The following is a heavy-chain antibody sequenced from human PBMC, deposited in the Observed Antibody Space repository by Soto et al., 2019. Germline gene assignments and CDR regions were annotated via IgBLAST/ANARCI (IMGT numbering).Heavy chain of an antibody. J-gene: IGHJ4*02. CDR2: ISYDGSNK. D-gene: IGHD5-18*01. CDR1: GFTFSSYA. CDR3: ARDTLGGYSYGYTFDY. Sequence: GGSLRLSCAASGFTFSSYAMHWVRQAPGKGLEWVAVISYDGSNKYYADSVKGRFTISRDNSKNTLYLQMNSLRAEDTAVYYCARDTLGGYSYGYTFDYWGQGTLVTVSS. V-gene: IGHV3-30-3*01.